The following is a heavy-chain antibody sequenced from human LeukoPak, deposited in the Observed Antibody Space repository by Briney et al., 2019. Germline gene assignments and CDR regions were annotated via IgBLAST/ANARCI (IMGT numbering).Heavy chain of an antibody. CDR3: ARRRDDYSPYFDY. Sequence: PSETLSLTCAVYGGSFSGYYWSWIRQPPGKGLEWIGEINHSGSTNYNPSLKSRVTISVDTSKNQFSLKLSSVTAADTAMYYCARRRDDYSPYFDYWGQGTLVTVSS. V-gene: IGHV4-34*01. CDR1: GGSFSGYY. J-gene: IGHJ4*02. D-gene: IGHD4-11*01. CDR2: INHSGST.